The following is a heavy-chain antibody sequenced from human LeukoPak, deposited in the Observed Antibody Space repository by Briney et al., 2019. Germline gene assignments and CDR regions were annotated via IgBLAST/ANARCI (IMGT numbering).Heavy chain of an antibody. Sequence: SETLSLTCTVSGGSISSYYWSWIRQPPGKGLEWIGYIYYSGSTNYNPSLKSRVTISVDTSKNQFSLKLSSVTAADTAVYYCARAVQLERRIGEGGIFDYWGQGTLVTVSS. D-gene: IGHD1-1*01. CDR2: IYYSGST. CDR3: ARAVQLERRIGEGGIFDY. V-gene: IGHV4-59*01. CDR1: GGSISSYY. J-gene: IGHJ4*02.